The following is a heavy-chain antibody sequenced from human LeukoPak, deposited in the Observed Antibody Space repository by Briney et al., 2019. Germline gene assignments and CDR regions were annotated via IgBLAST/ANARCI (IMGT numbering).Heavy chain of an antibody. CDR1: VFTFSSYA. CDR3: AQDPRVVPAHYFDY. V-gene: IGHV3-23*01. CDR2: TGSTGVST. D-gene: IGHD2-2*01. Sequence: GGSLGLSCAASVFTFSSYAMNWVRQAPGKGLEWVSGTGSTGVSTFYADSVKGRFTVSRDNSKNTLSLQMNSLRAEDTAVYYCAQDPRVVPAHYFDYWGQGTLVTVSS. J-gene: IGHJ4*02.